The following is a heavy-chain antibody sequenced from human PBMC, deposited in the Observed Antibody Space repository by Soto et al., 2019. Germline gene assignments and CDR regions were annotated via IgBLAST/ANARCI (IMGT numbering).Heavy chain of an antibody. J-gene: IGHJ4*02. Sequence: ASVKVSCKASGYTFTSYGISWVRQAPGQGLEWMGWISAYNGNTKYAQKLQGRVTMTTDTSTSTAYMELRSLRSDDTAVYYCARDPGYYDSSGYYLTVVSTPRFDYWGQGTLVTVSS. CDR1: GYTFTSYG. V-gene: IGHV1-18*01. CDR3: ARDPGYYDSSGYYLTVVSTPRFDY. D-gene: IGHD3-22*01. CDR2: ISAYNGNT.